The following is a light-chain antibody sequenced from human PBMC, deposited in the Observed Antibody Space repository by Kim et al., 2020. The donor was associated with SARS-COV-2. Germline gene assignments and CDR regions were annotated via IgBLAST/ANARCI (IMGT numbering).Light chain of an antibody. CDR3: QVWDSSNDHYV. CDR1: NIGNKN. J-gene: IGLJ1*01. CDR2: YDR. V-gene: IGLV3-21*04. Sequence: APGKTARINCGGDNIGNKNVHWYQQKPGQAPVLVIYYDRDRPSGIPERFSGSNSGNTATLTISRVEAGDEADYYCQVWDSSNDHYVFGTGTKVTVL.